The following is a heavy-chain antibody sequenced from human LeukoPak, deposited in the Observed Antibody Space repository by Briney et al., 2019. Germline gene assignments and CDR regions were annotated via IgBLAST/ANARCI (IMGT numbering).Heavy chain of an antibody. CDR2: INPSGGSI. D-gene: IGHD2-15*01. Sequence: ASVKVSCKASGYTFTSYYMHWVRQAPGQGLEWMGIINPSGGSISYAQKFQGRVTMTRDTSTSTVYMELSSLRSEDTAVYYCARISDSTVYSTKNFDYWGQETLVTVSS. J-gene: IGHJ4*02. V-gene: IGHV1-46*01. CDR1: GYTFTSYY. CDR3: ARISDSTVYSTKNFDY.